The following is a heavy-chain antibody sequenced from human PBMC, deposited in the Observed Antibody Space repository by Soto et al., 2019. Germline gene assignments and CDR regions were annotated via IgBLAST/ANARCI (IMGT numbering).Heavy chain of an antibody. CDR1: GGTIRSPDW. V-gene: IGHV4-4*02. CDR3: ARGRGRYSSGWSWFDP. J-gene: IGHJ5*02. CDR2: IFQSGST. D-gene: IGHD6-19*01. Sequence: SETLSLTCGVSGGTIRSPDWWTWVRQPPGKGLEWIGEIFQSGSTNYTPSLESRVTISVDKSKNQFSLTLTSVTAADTAVYFCARGRGRYSSGWSWFDPWGQGSLVTVSS.